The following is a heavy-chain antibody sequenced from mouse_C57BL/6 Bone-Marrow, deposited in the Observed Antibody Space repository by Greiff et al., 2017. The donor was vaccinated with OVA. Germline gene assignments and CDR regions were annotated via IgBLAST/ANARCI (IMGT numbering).Heavy chain of an antibody. CDR3: ARTGYGSSSFAY. V-gene: IGHV2-2*01. CDR1: GFSLNSYG. J-gene: IGHJ3*01. D-gene: IGHD1-1*01. Sequence: VQVVESGPGLVQPSQSLSITCTVSGFSLNSYGVHWVRQSPGKGLEWLGVIWSGGSTDYNAAFISRLSISKDNSKSQVFFKMNSLQADDTAIYYCARTGYGSSSFAYWGQGTLVTVSA. CDR2: IWSGGST.